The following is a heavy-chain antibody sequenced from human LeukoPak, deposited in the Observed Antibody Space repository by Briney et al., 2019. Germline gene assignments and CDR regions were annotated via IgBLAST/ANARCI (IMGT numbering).Heavy chain of an antibody. CDR3: ARTVGYCSGGSCYSVWYYYYYMDV. Sequence: SETLSLTRTVSGGSISSYYWSWIRQPPGKGLEWIGYIYYSGSTNYNPSLKSRVTISVDTSKNQFSLKLSSVTAADTAVYYCARTVGYCSGGSCYSVWYYYYYMDVWGKGTTVTISS. CDR2: IYYSGST. CDR1: GGSISSYY. J-gene: IGHJ6*03. V-gene: IGHV4-59*01. D-gene: IGHD2-15*01.